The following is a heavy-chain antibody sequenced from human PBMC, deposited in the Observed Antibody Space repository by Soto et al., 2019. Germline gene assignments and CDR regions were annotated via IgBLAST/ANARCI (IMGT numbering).Heavy chain of an antibody. V-gene: IGHV3-9*01. CDR1: GFTFDGYA. D-gene: IGHD6-19*01. J-gene: IGHJ6*02. CDR2: ISWNSGSI. Sequence: SLRLSCSASGFTFDGYAMHWFRQAPGKGLEWVSGISWNSGSIGYADSVKGRFTISRDNAKNSLYLQMNSLRAEDTALYYCAKVLPPYSSGWDYYYYYGMDVWGQGTTVTV. CDR3: AKVLPPYSSGWDYYYYYGMDV.